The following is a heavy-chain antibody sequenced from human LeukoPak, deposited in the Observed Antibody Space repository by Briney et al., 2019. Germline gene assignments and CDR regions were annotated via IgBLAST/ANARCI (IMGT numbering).Heavy chain of an antibody. D-gene: IGHD5-18*01. CDR1: GVSLTGGTYY. CDR3: ARASETAMVTL. V-gene: IGHV4-61*02. CDR2: IFSAGRV. J-gene: IGHJ4*02. Sequence: TLSLTCTVSGVSLTGGTYYWTWIRQPAGKGLDWIGRIFSAGRVNNNPSLRSRSTMLLETSKNRISLKLTSGTAAATAIYFCARASETAMVTLWGQGTLVTVSS.